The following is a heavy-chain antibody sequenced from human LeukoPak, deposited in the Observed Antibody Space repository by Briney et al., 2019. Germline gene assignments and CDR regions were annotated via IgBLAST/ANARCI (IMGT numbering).Heavy chain of an antibody. CDR2: IIPIFGTA. CDR3: CSGYSYEFSDP. D-gene: IGHD5-18*01. CDR1: GGTYSSYA. Sequence: SVKVSCKASGGTYSSYAISWVRQAPGQGLEWMGRIIPIFGTANYAQKFQGRVTITTDESTSTAYMELSSLRSEDTAVYYCCSGYSYEFSDPCGQGTLVTVSS. V-gene: IGHV1-69*05. J-gene: IGHJ5*02.